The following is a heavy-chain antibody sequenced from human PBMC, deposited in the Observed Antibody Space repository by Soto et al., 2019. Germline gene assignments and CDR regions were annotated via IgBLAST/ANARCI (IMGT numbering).Heavy chain of an antibody. D-gene: IGHD2-15*01. CDR2: VNPSGGSA. Sequence: QVQLVQSGAEVKKPGASVKVSCKTSGYIFTAHSMHWVRQAPGQGLEWMGVVNPSGGSAHYAQSFEGRVTLTRDTSTSTFYMELSSLRSEDTAVYYCAREENCRGGTCYSEYFHHWGQGTLVTDSS. CDR1: GYIFTAHS. J-gene: IGHJ1*01. CDR3: AREENCRGGTCYSEYFHH. V-gene: IGHV1-46*01.